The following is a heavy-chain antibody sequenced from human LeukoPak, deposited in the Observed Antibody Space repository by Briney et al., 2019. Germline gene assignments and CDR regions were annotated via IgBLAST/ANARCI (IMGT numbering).Heavy chain of an antibody. V-gene: IGHV4-61*01. CDR3: ARSRAFNSGAFDP. CDR1: GASFSSASY. Sequence: SETLSLTCTVSGASFSSASYWTWIRQPPGKGVEWIAHIYNGVITNYNPSLKSRVTISVDTSKNQFSLRLNSVTAADTAVYYCARSRAFNSGAFDPWGQGSLVTASS. D-gene: IGHD1-26*01. J-gene: IGHJ5*02. CDR2: IYNGVIT.